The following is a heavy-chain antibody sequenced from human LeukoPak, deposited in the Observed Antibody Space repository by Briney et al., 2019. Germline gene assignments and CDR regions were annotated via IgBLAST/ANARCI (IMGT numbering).Heavy chain of an antibody. D-gene: IGHD3-10*01. CDR2: IFHSGSA. CDR1: GGSISSSNW. Sequence: SGTLSLTCTVSGGSISSSNWWKWVRQSPGEGLEWIGEIFHSGSANYNPSLKSRVTISVDRPKNQFSLKLRSVTAADTAVYYCSGSMLRADMDVWGQGTTVTVSS. J-gene: IGHJ6*02. CDR3: SGSMLRADMDV. V-gene: IGHV4-4*02.